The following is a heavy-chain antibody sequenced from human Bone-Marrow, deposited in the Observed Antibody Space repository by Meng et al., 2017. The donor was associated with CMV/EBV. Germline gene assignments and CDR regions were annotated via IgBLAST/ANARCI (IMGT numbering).Heavy chain of an antibody. D-gene: IGHD3-3*01. Sequence: SVKVSCKASGGTFSSYAISWVRQAPGQGLEWMGGIIPSFGTANYAQKFQGRVTITTDESTSTAYMELSSLRSEDTAVYYCARAKVLYYDLWSGEIDYWGQGTLVTVSS. CDR1: GGTFSSYA. J-gene: IGHJ4*02. CDR2: IIPSFGTA. CDR3: ARAKVLYYDLWSGEIDY. V-gene: IGHV1-69*05.